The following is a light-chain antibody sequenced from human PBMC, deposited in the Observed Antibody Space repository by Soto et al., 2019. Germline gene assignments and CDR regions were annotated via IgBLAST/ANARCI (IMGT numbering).Light chain of an antibody. V-gene: IGKV1-9*01. CDR3: QHMRT. Sequence: IQLTQSPSSLSASVGDRVTITCRASQGIINYLAWYQQKPGKAPKLLIYDASTLESGVPSRFSGSGFGTEFSLTISSLQPDDFGSYYCQHMRTFGQGTKVDIK. J-gene: IGKJ1*01. CDR1: QGIINY. CDR2: DAS.